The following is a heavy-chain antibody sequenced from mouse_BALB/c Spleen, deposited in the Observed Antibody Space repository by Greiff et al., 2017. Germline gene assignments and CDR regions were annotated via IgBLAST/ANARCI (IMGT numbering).Heavy chain of an antibody. CDR2: IYPYNGGT. CDR1: GYTFTDYN. V-gene: IGHV1S29*02. Sequence: EVQLQQSGPELVKPGASVKISCKASGYTFTDYNMHWVKQSHGKSLEWIGYIYPYNGGTGYNQKFKSKATLTVDNSSSTAYMELRSLTSEDSAVYYCARDYYGSDYFDYWGQGTTLTVSS. D-gene: IGHD1-1*01. J-gene: IGHJ2*01. CDR3: ARDYYGSDYFDY.